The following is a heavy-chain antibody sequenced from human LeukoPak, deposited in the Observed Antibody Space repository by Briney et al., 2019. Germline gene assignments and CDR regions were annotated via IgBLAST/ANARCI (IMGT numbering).Heavy chain of an antibody. CDR3: ASLLTPYHGSGGGGMDV. D-gene: IGHD3-10*01. Sequence: GGSLRLSCAASGFTFSTHWMYWVRQAPGRELEWVSRISGDGSLTSYADSVKGRFTISRDNAKDTLYLQMTSLRVEDTAVYSCASLLTPYHGSGGGGMDVWGQGTTVTVSS. V-gene: IGHV3-74*01. J-gene: IGHJ6*02. CDR1: GFTFSTHW. CDR2: ISGDGSLT.